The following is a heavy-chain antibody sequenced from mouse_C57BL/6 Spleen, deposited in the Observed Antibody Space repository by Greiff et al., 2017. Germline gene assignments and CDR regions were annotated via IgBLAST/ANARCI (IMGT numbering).Heavy chain of an antibody. V-gene: IGHV1-76*01. CDR2: IYPGSGNT. CDR3: ARNPFYYGSSNFDY. J-gene: IGHJ2*01. D-gene: IGHD1-1*01. CDR1: GYTFTDYY. Sequence: VQLQESGAELVRPGASVKLSCKASGYTFTDYYINWVKQRPGQGLEWIARIYPGSGNTYYNEKFKGKATLTAEKSSSTAYMQLSSLTSEDSAVYFCARNPFYYGSSNFDYGGQGTTLTVSS.